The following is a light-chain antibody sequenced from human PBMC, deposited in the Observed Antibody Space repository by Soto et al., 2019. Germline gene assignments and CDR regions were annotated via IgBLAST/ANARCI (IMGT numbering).Light chain of an antibody. V-gene: IGKV3-11*01. J-gene: IGKJ1*01. CDR3: HQRQSCPRT. CDR1: QSVSSF. CDR2: HAS. Sequence: ELVLTRSPAKLSQSPGARAAPSCGASQSVSSFLAWYQQKPGQAPRLLIYHASFRAGGVPARFSASGIGTDFTLTISDVQPEDFAVYYCHQRQSCPRTFGRGTKVDIK.